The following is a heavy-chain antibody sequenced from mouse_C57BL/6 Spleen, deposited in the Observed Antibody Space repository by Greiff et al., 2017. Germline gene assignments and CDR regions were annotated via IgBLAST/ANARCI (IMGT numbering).Heavy chain of an antibody. CDR3: ARNRDGVYAMDY. CDR2: IWSGGST. Sequence: VQRVESGPGLVQPSQSLSITCTVSGFSLTSYGVHWVRQSPGKGLEWLGVIWSGGSTDYNAAFISRLSISKDNSKSQVFFKRNSLQADDTAIYYCARNRDGVYAMDYWGQGTSVTVSS. D-gene: IGHD2-3*01. V-gene: IGHV2-2*01. CDR1: GFSLTSYG. J-gene: IGHJ4*01.